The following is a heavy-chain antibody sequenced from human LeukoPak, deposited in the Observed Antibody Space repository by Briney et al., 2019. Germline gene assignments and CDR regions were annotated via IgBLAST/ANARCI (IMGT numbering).Heavy chain of an antibody. J-gene: IGHJ6*02. CDR2: ISSSSSYI. V-gene: IGHV3-21*04. CDR1: GFTFSSYS. D-gene: IGHD3-9*01. CDR3: ANGPEITGYFDWSPLDV. Sequence: GGSLRLSCAASGFTFSSYSMNWVRQAPGKGLEWVSSISSSSSYIYYADSVKGRFTVSRDNSKNTLYLQMNSLRAEDTAVYYCANGPEITGYFDWSPLDVWGQGTMVTVSS.